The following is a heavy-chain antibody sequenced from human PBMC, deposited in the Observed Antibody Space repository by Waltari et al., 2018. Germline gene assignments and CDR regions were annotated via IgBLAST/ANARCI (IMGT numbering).Heavy chain of an antibody. CDR3: ARVSRRTYRSPVPGRHYYYGRDV. CDR1: GFTFSSFW. J-gene: IGHJ6*02. CDR2: NSKEARET. V-gene: IGHV3-74*03. Sequence: EEQLVESGGGLVQPGDSLRLSCAASGFTFSSFWMHWVRHAPGQGPLWVSRNSKEARETTYADSVKGRFTISRDKARNTLYLQRNRLRAEDTAVYFCARVSRRTYRSPVPGRHYYYGRDVWGQGTTVTVSS. D-gene: IGHD1-1*01.